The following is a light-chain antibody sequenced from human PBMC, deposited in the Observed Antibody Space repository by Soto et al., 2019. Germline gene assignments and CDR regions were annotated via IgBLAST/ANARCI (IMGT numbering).Light chain of an antibody. V-gene: IGKV3D-20*02. CDR2: GTS. CDR1: ERIYSAY. J-gene: IGKJ4*01. Sequence: VVKQSVGALSLTRGERATLSCRASERIYSAYLVWYQQKPGQAPRLLIYGTSSRATGIPARFSGSGSGTDFTLTISCLEPEDGAVYCSQLRSNWLSPSGGGSKADIK. CDR3: QLRSNWLSP.